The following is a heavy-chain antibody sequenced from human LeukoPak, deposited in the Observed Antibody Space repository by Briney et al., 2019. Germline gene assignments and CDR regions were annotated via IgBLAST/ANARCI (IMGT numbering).Heavy chain of an antibody. CDR1: GFTVSDAW. D-gene: IGHD2-21*02. CDR3: TTDPYCGDDCYQDY. CDR2: IRSRSNGGTV. V-gene: IGHV3-15*01. Sequence: GGSIRLSCAVSGFTVSDAWLSWVRQTPGKGLEWVGRIRSRSNGGTVDYAAPVKGRFSISRDDSKNTLILQMNRLRSEDTAFYYCTTDPYCGDDCYQDYWGQGTLVTVSS. J-gene: IGHJ4*02.